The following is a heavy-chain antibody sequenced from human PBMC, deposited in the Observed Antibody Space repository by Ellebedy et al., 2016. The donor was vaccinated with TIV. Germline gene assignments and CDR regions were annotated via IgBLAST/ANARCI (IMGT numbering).Heavy chain of an antibody. D-gene: IGHD4-17*01. CDR2: IKQDGSEK. V-gene: IGHV3-7*01. CDR3: ATDGSFGDYLSPAHAFVI. Sequence: GESLKISCAASGFSFSSYWMTWVRQAPGKGLEWVANIKQDGSEKYYVDSVRGRFTISRDNAKISLYLQMNSLRAEDTAVYYCATDGSFGDYLSPAHAFVIWGQGTMVTVSS. CDR1: GFSFSSYW. J-gene: IGHJ3*02.